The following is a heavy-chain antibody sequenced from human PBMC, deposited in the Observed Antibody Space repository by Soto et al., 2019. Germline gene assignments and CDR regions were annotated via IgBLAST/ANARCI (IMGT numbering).Heavy chain of an antibody. CDR2: IWYDGSNK. CDR3: ARDHSSSIAARQERFDP. J-gene: IGHJ5*02. V-gene: IGHV3-33*01. D-gene: IGHD6-6*01. Sequence: PGGSLRLSCAASGFTFSSYGMHWVRQAPGKGLEWVAVIWYDGSNKYYADSVKGRFTISRDNSKNTLYLQMNSLRAEDTAVYYCARDHSSSIAARQERFDPWGQGTLVTVSS. CDR1: GFTFSSYG.